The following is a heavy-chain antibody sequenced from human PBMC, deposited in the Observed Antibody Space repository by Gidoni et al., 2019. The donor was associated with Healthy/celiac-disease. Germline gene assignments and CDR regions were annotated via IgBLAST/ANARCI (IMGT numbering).Heavy chain of an antibody. V-gene: IGHV1-3*01. CDR3: ARVLAQASIYGMDV. CDR1: GYSFTSYA. Sequence: QVQLVQSGAEVKKPGASVTVSCKASGYSFTSYAMHLVRQAPGQRLEWMEWINAGNGNTKYSQKFQGRVTITRDTSASTAYMELSSLRSEDTAVYYCARVLAQASIYGMDVWGQGTTVTVSS. J-gene: IGHJ6*02. CDR2: INAGNGNT. D-gene: IGHD1-26*01.